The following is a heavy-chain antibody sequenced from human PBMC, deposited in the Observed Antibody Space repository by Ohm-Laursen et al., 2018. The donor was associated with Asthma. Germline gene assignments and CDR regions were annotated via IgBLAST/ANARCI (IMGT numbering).Heavy chain of an antibody. D-gene: IGHD5-12*01. V-gene: IGHV1-69*13. Sequence: SVKVSCKASGGTFSSYAISWVRQAPGQGLEWMGGIIPIFGTANYAQKFQGRVTITADESTSTAYMELSSLRSEDTAVYYCARVLSGYDLEYYFDYWGQGTLVTVSS. CDR1: GGTFSSYA. CDR2: IIPIFGTA. CDR3: ARVLSGYDLEYYFDY. J-gene: IGHJ4*02.